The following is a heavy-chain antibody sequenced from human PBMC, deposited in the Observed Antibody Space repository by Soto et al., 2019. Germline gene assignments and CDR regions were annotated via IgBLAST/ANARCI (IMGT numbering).Heavy chain of an antibody. V-gene: IGHV2-5*02. Sequence: SGPTLVNPTQTLTLTCTFSWFSLSTSGVGVGWKRQPPGKALEWLALIYWDDDKRYSPSLKSRLTITKDTSKIQVVLTMTNMDPVDTATYYCAHRPSYCSGGSCYSGFDYWGQGTLVTVSS. J-gene: IGHJ4*02. D-gene: IGHD2-15*01. CDR1: WFSLSTSGVG. CDR3: AHRPSYCSGGSCYSGFDY. CDR2: IYWDDDK.